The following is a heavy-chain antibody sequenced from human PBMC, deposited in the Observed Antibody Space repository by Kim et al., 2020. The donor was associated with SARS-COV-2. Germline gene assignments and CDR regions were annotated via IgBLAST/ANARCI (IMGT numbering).Heavy chain of an antibody. J-gene: IGHJ3*02. D-gene: IGHD3-22*01. CDR3: ARELDLDYYDSSGQYDAFDI. V-gene: IGHV3-30*07. Sequence: RFTISRDNSKNTLYLQMNSLRAEDTAVYYCARELDLDYYDSSGQYDAFDIWGQGTMVTVSS.